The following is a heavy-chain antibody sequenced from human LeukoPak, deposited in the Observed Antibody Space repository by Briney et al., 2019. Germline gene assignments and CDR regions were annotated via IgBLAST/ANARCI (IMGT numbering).Heavy chain of an antibody. CDR3: ARKGKLGRGPFDY. J-gene: IGHJ4*02. D-gene: IGHD1-1*01. CDR1: GGTLSSYA. Sequence: ASVKVSCKASGGTLSSYAISWVRQAPGQGLEWMGGIIPIFGTANYAQKFQGRVTITADESTSTAYMELSSLRSEDTAVYYCARKGKLGRGPFDYWGQGTLVTVSS. CDR2: IIPIFGTA. V-gene: IGHV1-69*13.